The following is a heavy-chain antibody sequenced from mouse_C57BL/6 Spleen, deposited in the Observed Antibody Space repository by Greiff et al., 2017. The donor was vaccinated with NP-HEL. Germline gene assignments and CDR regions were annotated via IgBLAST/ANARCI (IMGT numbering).Heavy chain of an antibody. J-gene: IGHJ3*01. V-gene: IGHV1-20*01. Sequence: VQLQQSGPELVKPGDSVKISCKASGYSFTGYFMNWVMQSHGKSLEWIGRINPYNGDTFYNQKFKGKATLTVDKSSSTAHMELRSLTSEDSAVYYCAREGLYDYVAWFAYWGQGTLVTVSA. CDR2: INPYNGDT. D-gene: IGHD2-4*01. CDR1: GYSFTGYF. CDR3: AREGLYDYVAWFAY.